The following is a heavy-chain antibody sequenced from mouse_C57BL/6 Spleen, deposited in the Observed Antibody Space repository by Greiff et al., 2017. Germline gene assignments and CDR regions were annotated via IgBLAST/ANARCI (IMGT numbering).Heavy chain of an antibody. CDR2: IDPSDSET. Sequence: QVQLQQPGAELVRPGSSVKLSCKASGYTFTSYWMHWVKQRPIQGLEWIGNIDPSDSETHYNQKFKDKATLTVDKSSSTAYMQRSSLTSEDSAVYYCARGVLRYAMDYWGQGTSVTVSS. CDR1: GYTFTSYW. D-gene: IGHD1-1*01. J-gene: IGHJ4*01. CDR3: ARGVLRYAMDY. V-gene: IGHV1-52*01.